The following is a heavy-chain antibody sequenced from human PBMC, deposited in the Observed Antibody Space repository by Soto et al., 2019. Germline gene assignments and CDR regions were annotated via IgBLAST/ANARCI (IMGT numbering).Heavy chain of an antibody. J-gene: IGHJ4*02. V-gene: IGHV3-23*01. CDR3: AKVGPYSRWDE. Sequence: RWSRILSCAASGFTFRSYAMSWVRQAPGKGLEWVSAISGSGGSTYYADSVKGRFTISRDNSKNTLYLQLNSLRAEDTAVYDCAKVGPYSRWDERAQGTLVIVSS. D-gene: IGHD6-13*01. CDR1: GFTFRSYA. CDR2: ISGSGGST.